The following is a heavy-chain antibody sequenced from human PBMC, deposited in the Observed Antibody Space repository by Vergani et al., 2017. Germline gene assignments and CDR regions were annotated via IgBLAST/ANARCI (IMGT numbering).Heavy chain of an antibody. CDR1: GGSISSGGYY. J-gene: IGHJ3*02. V-gene: IGHV4-31*03. CDR2: IYYSGST. D-gene: IGHD3-22*01. CDR3: ARGSHYYYDSSGFPMWDDAFDI. Sequence: QVQLQESGPGLVKPSQTLSLTCPVSGGSISSGGYYWSWIRQHPGKGLEWIGYIYYSGSTYYNPSLKSRVTISVDTSKNQFSLKLSSVTAADTAVYHCARGSHYYYDSSGFPMWDDAFDIWGQGTMVTVSS.